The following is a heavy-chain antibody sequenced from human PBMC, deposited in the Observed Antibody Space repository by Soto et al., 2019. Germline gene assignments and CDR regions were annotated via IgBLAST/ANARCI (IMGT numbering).Heavy chain of an antibody. CDR3: AKSYYDSSGYWSPFED. J-gene: IGHJ4*02. Sequence: GGSLRLSCAASGFTFSSYDMSWVRQTPGKGLEWVSTISGSGGSTHYADSVKGRFTISRDNSKNTLYLQMNSLRAEDTAVYYCAKSYYDSSGYWSPFEDWGQGTLVTVSS. V-gene: IGHV3-23*01. CDR2: ISGSGGST. CDR1: GFTFSSYD. D-gene: IGHD3-22*01.